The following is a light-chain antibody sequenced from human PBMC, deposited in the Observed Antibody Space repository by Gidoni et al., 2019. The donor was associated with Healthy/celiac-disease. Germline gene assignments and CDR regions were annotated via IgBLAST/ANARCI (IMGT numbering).Light chain of an antibody. CDR2: AAS. J-gene: IGKJ2*01. CDR3: QQSDSTPYT. CDR1: QSISSY. Sequence: DIQLTQSPSSLSASVGDRVTIPCRASQSISSYLNWYQQKPGKAPKLLIYAASSWQSGVPSRFSGSGSGTEFTLTISSLQPEDFATYYCQQSDSTPYTFGQGTKLEIK. V-gene: IGKV1-39*01.